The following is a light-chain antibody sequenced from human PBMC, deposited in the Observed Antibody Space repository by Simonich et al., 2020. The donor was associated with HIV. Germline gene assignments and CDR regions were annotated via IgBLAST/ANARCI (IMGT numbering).Light chain of an antibody. CDR1: QSISNY. CDR2: SAS. CDR3: QQSYSTPLT. Sequence: DIQMTQSPSSLSTSVGDRVTITCRASQSISNYLNWYQQKPGKAPKLLIYSASTLQSGVPSRFSCSGSGTGFTLTISSLQPEDFATYYCQQSYSTPLTFGGGTKVEIK. J-gene: IGKJ4*01. V-gene: IGKV1-39*01.